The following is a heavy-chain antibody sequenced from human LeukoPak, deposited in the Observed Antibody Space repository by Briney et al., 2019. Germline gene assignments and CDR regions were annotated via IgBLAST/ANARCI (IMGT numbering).Heavy chain of an antibody. CDR1: GFTFSSYA. V-gene: IGHV3-23*01. Sequence: PGGSLRLSCAASGFTFSSYAMSWVRQAPGKGLEWVSAISGSGGSTYYADSVKGRFTISRDNSKNTLYPQMNSLRAEDTAVYYCANIIGSSGYFDYWGQGTLVTVSS. CDR2: ISGSGGST. D-gene: IGHD3-22*01. CDR3: ANIIGSSGYFDY. J-gene: IGHJ4*02.